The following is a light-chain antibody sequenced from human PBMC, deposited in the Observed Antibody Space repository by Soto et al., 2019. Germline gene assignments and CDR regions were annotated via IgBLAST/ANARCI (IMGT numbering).Light chain of an antibody. CDR1: QSISSW. V-gene: IGKV1-5*03. Sequence: DIHMTQSPSTLSASVGDRVTITCRASQSISSWLAWYQQKPGKAPKLLIYKASSLESGVPSRFSGSGSGTEFTLTISSLQPDDFATYYCQQYNSYSPTFGQGTNVDI. J-gene: IGKJ1*01. CDR3: QQYNSYSPT. CDR2: KAS.